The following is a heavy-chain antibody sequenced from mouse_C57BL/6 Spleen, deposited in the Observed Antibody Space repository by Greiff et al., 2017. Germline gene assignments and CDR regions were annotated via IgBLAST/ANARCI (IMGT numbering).Heavy chain of an antibody. D-gene: IGHD1-1*01. V-gene: IGHV14-4*01. J-gene: IGHJ2*01. Sequence: VQLQQSGAELVRPGASVKLSCTASGFNIKDDYMHWVKQRPEQGLEWIGWIDPENGDTEYASKFQGKATITADTSSNTAYLQLSSLTSEDTAVYYCTTYYGRERFAYWGQGTTLTVSS. CDR2: IDPENGDT. CDR3: TTYYGRERFAY. CDR1: GFNIKDDY.